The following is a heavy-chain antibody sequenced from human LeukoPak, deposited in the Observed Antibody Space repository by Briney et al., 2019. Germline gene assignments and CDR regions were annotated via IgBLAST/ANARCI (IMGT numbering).Heavy chain of an antibody. V-gene: IGHV4-61*01. CDR1: GGSFSSGSYY. Sequence: SETLSLTCTVSGGSFSSGSYYWSWIRQPPGKGLEWIGYIYYSGSTNYNPSLKSRVTISVDTSKNQFSLKLSSVTAADTAVYYCARDSYYYYGMDVWGQGTTVTVSS. CDR2: IYYSGST. CDR3: ARDSYYYYGMDV. J-gene: IGHJ6*02.